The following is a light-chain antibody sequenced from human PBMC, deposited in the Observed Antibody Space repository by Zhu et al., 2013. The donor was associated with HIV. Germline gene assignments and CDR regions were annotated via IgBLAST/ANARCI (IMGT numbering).Light chain of an antibody. V-gene: IGKV1-5*01. CDR3: QQYNRYSPWT. CDR1: QSISTW. CDR2: DGS. J-gene: IGKJ1*01. Sequence: DIQMTQSPSILSASVGDRVTITCRASQSISTWLAWYQQKPGKAPKLFIYDGSHLEVAVPSRFSGSGSGTEFTLTITSLQPDDFATYYCQQYNRYSPWTFGQGTRVEIK.